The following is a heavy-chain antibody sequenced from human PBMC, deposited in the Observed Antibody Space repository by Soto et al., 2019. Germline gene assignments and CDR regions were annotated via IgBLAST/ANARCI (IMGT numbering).Heavy chain of an antibody. V-gene: IGHV6-1*01. CDR2: TYYRSKWYN. D-gene: IGHD3-16*01. CDR3: ARDAPVELRVPNSMDV. Sequence: SQTLSLTCAISGDSVSSNSAAWNWIRQSPSRGLEWLGRTYYRSKWYNNYAVSVKSRITINPDTSKIQFSLQLNSVTAADTAVYYCARDAPVELRVPNSMDVWGQGTTVTVSS. J-gene: IGHJ6*02. CDR1: GDSVSSNSAA.